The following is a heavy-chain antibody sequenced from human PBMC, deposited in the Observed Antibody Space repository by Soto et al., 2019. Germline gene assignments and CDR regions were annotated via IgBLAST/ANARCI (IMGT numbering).Heavy chain of an antibody. V-gene: IGHV4-59*01. J-gene: IGHJ6*02. Sequence: SETLSLTCTVSGGSISSYYWSWIRQPPGKGLEWIGYIYYSGSTNYNPSLKSRVTISVDTSKNQFSLKLSSVTAADTAVYYCARTSGIHYYGMDVWGQGTTVTSP. D-gene: IGHD6-25*01. CDR2: IYYSGST. CDR1: GGSISSYY. CDR3: ARTSGIHYYGMDV.